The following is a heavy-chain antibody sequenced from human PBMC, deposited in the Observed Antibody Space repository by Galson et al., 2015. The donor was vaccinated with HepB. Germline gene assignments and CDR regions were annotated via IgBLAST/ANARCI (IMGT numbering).Heavy chain of an antibody. CDR3: AKDRPTIFGVLSRFDP. J-gene: IGHJ5*02. V-gene: IGHV1-18*01. D-gene: IGHD3-3*01. CDR1: GYTFNNFG. CDR2: ISAYNGHT. Sequence: SVKVSCKASGYTFNNFGIAWVRQAPGQGLQWMGWISAYNGHTQYAQEFQGRVTMATDTSAATAYLALTNLRSDDTAVYYCAKDRPTIFGVLSRFDPWGQGTLVTVSS.